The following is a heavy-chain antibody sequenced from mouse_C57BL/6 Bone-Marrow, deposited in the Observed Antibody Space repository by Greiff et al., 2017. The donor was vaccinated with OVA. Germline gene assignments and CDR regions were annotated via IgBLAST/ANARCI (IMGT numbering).Heavy chain of an antibody. CDR2: IHPNSGST. CDR3: AREGVFAY. J-gene: IGHJ3*01. Sequence: QVHVKQPGAELVKPGASVKLSCKASGYTFTSYWMHWVKQRPGQGLEWIGMIHPNSGSTNYNEKFKSKATLTVDKSSSTAYMQLSSRTSEDSAVYYCAREGVFAYWGQGTLVTVSA. CDR1: GYTFTSYW. V-gene: IGHV1-64*01.